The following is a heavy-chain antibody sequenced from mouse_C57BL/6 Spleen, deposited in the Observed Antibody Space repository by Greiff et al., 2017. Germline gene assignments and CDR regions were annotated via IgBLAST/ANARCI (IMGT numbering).Heavy chain of an antibody. Sequence: VQLQQSGPGLVAPSQSLSITCTVSGFSLTSYALSWVRQPPGKGLEWLGVIWTGGGTNYNSAPKSRLSIRKDNSKRQDFLKMNSLQTDDTARYYCARDLDYGSRAWCAYWGQETLVTVSA. CDR1: GFSLTSYA. D-gene: IGHD1-1*01. J-gene: IGHJ3*01. CDR2: IWTGGGT. V-gene: IGHV2-9-1*01. CDR3: ARDLDYGSRAWCAY.